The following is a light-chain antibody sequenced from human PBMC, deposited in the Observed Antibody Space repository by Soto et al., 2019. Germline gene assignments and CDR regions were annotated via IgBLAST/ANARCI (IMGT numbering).Light chain of an antibody. Sequence: ELVLTQAPGTLSLSPGERATLSCRASQSVGKYLVWYQHKPGQAPRLLIYDASNRAPGIPARFSGSGSGTDFTLTISSLEPEDFAVYYCQQRGNRPPWTFGQGTKV. CDR1: QSVGKY. CDR2: DAS. J-gene: IGKJ1*01. V-gene: IGKV3-11*01. CDR3: QQRGNRPPWT.